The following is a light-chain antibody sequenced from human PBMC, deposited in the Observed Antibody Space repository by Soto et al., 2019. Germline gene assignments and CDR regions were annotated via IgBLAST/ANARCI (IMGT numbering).Light chain of an antibody. Sequence: QSALTQPASVSGSPGQSITISCTGTSSDVGSYNLVSWYQQHPGKAPKLMIYEGSKRPSGVSNRFSGSKSGNTASLKISXXXXXXXXXXYCCSYAGSSTWVFGGGTKLTV. CDR1: SSDVGSYNL. CDR2: EGS. J-gene: IGLJ2*01. CDR3: CSYAGSSTWV. V-gene: IGLV2-23*01.